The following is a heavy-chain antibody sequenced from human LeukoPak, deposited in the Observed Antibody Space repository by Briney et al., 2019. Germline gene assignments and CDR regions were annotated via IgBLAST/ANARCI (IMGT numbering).Heavy chain of an antibody. D-gene: IGHD3-3*01. J-gene: IGHJ4*02. CDR2: IKEDGSQK. Sequence: GGSLRLSCAASGFTFSNYWMTCVRQAPGKGLEWVANIKEDGSQKYYVDSVKGRFTISRDNAKNSLYLQMNSLRVEDTALYYCARDESGPAYWGQGTLVTVSS. V-gene: IGHV3-7*01. CDR3: ARDESGPAY. CDR1: GFTFSNYW.